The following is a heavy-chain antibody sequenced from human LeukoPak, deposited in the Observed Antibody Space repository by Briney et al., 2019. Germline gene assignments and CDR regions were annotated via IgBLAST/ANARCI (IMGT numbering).Heavy chain of an antibody. CDR1: GYTFTSYY. Sequence: GASVKVSCKASGYTFTSYYMHWVRQAPGQGLEWMGIINPSGGSTSYAQKFQGRVTMTRDTSTSTVYMELSSLRSEDTAVYYCARDYYDSSGCPRSYNWFDPWGQGTLVTVSS. J-gene: IGHJ5*02. V-gene: IGHV1-46*01. CDR2: INPSGGST. CDR3: ARDYYDSSGCPRSYNWFDP. D-gene: IGHD3-22*01.